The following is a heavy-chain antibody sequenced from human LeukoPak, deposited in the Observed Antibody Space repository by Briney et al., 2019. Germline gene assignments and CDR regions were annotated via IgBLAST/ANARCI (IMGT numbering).Heavy chain of an antibody. Sequence: GGSLRLSCAASGFTFTTYGMIWVRQAPGKGLGWVLGISGSGSNTYYADSAKGRFTSSRDYSKRTVYLQMNSLRAEDTAVYYCAKNGEPHYYMDVLGKGTTVTVSS. J-gene: IGHJ6*03. D-gene: IGHD1-14*01. CDR2: ISGSGSNT. CDR3: AKNGEPHYYMDV. CDR1: GFTFTTYG. V-gene: IGHV3-23*01.